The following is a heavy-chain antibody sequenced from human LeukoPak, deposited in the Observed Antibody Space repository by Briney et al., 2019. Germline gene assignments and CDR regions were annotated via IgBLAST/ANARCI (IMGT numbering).Heavy chain of an antibody. D-gene: IGHD5-18*01. CDR2: INHSGST. V-gene: IGHV4-34*01. J-gene: IGHJ6*02. Sequence: SETLSLTCAVYGGSFSGYYWSWICQPPGKGLEWVGEINHSGSTNYNPSLKSRVTISVDTSKNQFSLKLSSVTAADTAVYYCARGPEIQLWLPHYYYGMDVWGQGTTVTVSS. CDR3: ARGPEIQLWLPHYYYGMDV. CDR1: GGSFSGYY.